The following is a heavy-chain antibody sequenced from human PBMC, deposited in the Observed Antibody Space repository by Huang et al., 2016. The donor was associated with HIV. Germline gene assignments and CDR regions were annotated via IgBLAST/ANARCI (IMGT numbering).Heavy chain of an antibody. CDR2: VDASGSV. V-gene: IGHV4-61*02. CDR1: GDSISSGAFY. CDR3: ARGRGGTHSYFFYSMDV. Sequence: QVQLQESGPGLVQPSQTLSLICTVSGDSISSGAFYWTWIRQSAGGGLLWLGRVDASGSVLYNGSLGSRVPIALDTSKNQLSLNLGSVTAADTALYFCARGRGGTHSYFFYSMDVWGAGTAVIVSS. J-gene: IGHJ6*03. D-gene: IGHD1-26*01.